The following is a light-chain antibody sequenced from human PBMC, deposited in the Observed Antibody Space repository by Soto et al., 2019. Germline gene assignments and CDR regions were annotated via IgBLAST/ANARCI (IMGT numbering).Light chain of an antibody. Sequence: DIQMTQSPSTLSASVGDRVTITCRASQSITNRLAWYQQKPGKAPKVLIYDASNLEYGVPSRFSGSGFGTEFILTISSLQPDDSATYYCQQYNSYSPTFGQGTKVDIK. J-gene: IGKJ1*01. CDR3: QQYNSYSPT. CDR1: QSITNR. V-gene: IGKV1-5*01. CDR2: DAS.